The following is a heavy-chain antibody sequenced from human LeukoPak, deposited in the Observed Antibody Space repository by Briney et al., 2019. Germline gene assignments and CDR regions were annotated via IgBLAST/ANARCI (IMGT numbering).Heavy chain of an antibody. J-gene: IGHJ4*01. Sequence: GGSLRLSCTASGFTFSAYAMMWVRQAPGKGPEWVSAISGGGGSAFYADSVKGRFTISRDTSKNTLYLQMNSLRAEDTAVYYYAREHCADGSNSIIFFDSWGQGTLVTVSS. CDR2: ISGGGGSA. CDR1: GFTFSAYA. D-gene: IGHD5-24*01. V-gene: IGHV3-23*01. CDR3: AREHCADGSNSIIFFDS.